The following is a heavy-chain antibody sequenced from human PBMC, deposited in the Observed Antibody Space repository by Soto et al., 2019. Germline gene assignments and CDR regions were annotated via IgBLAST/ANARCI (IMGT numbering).Heavy chain of an antibody. CDR1: GFTFSSFE. J-gene: IGHJ4*02. Sequence: EVQLAESGGGLAQPGGSLRLSCVGSGFTFSSFEMNWVRQTPRKGLEWLSYIGRSGETIYYADSVKGRFTISRDNAKSSLFLQMNGLRDEDTTIYYCTRDSRGGAARRPTFYYWGRGTLVTVSS. CDR2: IGRSGETI. CDR3: TRDSRGGAARRPTFYY. V-gene: IGHV3-48*03. D-gene: IGHD6-6*01.